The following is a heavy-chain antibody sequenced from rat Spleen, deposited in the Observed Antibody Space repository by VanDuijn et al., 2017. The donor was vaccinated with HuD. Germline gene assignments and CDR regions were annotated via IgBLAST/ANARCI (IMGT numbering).Heavy chain of an antibody. Sequence: EVQLVESGGGLVQPGRSLKLSCAASGFTFSNYAMAWVSQAPTKGLEWVATISYDGSSSYYRDSVKGRFTISRDNAKSTLYLQMNSLRSEDTATYYCARHRGMMVVITPFDYWGQGVMVTVSS. CDR2: ISYDGSSS. J-gene: IGHJ2*01. CDR3: ARHRGMMVVITPFDY. CDR1: GFTFSNYA. D-gene: IGHD1-12*02. V-gene: IGHV5-29*01.